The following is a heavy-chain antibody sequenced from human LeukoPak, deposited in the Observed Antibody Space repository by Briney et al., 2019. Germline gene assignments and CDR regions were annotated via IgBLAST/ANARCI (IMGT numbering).Heavy chain of an antibody. CDR2: INPSGGST. J-gene: IGHJ6*03. CDR1: GYTFTGYY. CDR3: ARDGYSYGFDYYYYYYMDV. Sequence: ASVKVSCKASGYTFTGYYMHWVRQAPGQGLEWMGIINPSGGSTSYAQKFQGRVTMTRDMSTSTVYMELSSLRSEDTAVYYCARDGYSYGFDYYYYYYMDVWGKGTTVTVSS. V-gene: IGHV1-46*01. D-gene: IGHD5-18*01.